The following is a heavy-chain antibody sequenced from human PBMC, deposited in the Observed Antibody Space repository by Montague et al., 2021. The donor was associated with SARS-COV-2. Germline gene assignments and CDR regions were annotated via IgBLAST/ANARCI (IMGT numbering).Heavy chain of an antibody. D-gene: IGHD3-3*01. CDR1: GGSISSGGYY. V-gene: IGHV4-31*03. CDR2: IYYSGST. J-gene: IGHJ4*02. Sequence: TLSLTCTVSGGSISSGGYYWSWIRQHPGKGLEWIGYIYYSGSTYYNPSFKSRVTISVDTSKNQFSLKLSSVTAADTAVYYCARASGKKTIFGVVISYFGDWGQGTLVTVSS. CDR3: ARASGKKTIFGVVISYFGD.